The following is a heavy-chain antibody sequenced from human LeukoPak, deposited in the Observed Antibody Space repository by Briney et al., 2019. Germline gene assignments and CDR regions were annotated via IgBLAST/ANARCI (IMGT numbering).Heavy chain of an antibody. CDR1: GFTFSSYE. V-gene: IGHV3-48*03. Sequence: GGSLRLSCAASGFTFSSYEVNWVRQAPGKGLEWVSYISSSGSTIYYADSVKGRFTISRDNAKNSLYLQMNSLRAEDTAVYYCARDSTSITMVRGLAEGPGYFDYWGQGTLVTVSS. CDR3: ARDSTSITMVRGLAEGPGYFDY. J-gene: IGHJ4*02. D-gene: IGHD3-10*01. CDR2: ISSSGSTI.